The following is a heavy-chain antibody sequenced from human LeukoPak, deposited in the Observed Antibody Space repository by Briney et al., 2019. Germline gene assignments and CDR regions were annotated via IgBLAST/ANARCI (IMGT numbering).Heavy chain of an antibody. CDR1: GFTFSNHG. CDR2: IWYDGSKK. D-gene: IGHD2-21*02. V-gene: IGHV3-33*01. Sequence: PGGSLRLSCAASGFTFSNHGMHWVRQAPGKGPEWVALIWYDGSKKYYGDSVKGRFTISRDNSKNTVYLQMNSLRAEDTGVYYCARDRLEAVTDDDYFDYWGQGTQVTVSS. CDR3: ARDRLEAVTDDDYFDY. J-gene: IGHJ4*02.